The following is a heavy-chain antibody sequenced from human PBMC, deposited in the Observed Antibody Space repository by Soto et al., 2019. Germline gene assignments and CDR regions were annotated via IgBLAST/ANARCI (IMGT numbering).Heavy chain of an antibody. CDR1: GFTFSSYA. Sequence: PGGSLRLSCAASGFTFSSYAMSWVRQAPGKGLEWVSAISGSGGSTYYADSVKGRFTISRDNSKNTLYLQMNSLRAEDTAVYYCAKDEEYCSSTSCYSGFDYWGQGTLVTVSS. CDR3: AKDEEYCSSTSCYSGFDY. CDR2: ISGSGGST. J-gene: IGHJ4*02. D-gene: IGHD2-2*01. V-gene: IGHV3-23*01.